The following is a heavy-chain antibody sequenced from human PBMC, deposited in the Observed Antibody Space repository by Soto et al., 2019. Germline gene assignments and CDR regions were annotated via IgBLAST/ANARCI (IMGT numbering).Heavy chain of an antibody. Sequence: GGSLRLSCAASGFTFSDYYMSWIRQAPGKGLEWVSYISSSSSYTNYADSVKGRFTISRDNAKNSLYLQMNSLRAEDTAVYYCAREPGYSSSSGWFAPWGQGTLVTVSS. V-gene: IGHV3-11*06. CDR1: GFTFSDYY. D-gene: IGHD6-6*01. CDR3: AREPGYSSSSGWFAP. CDR2: ISSSSSYT. J-gene: IGHJ5*02.